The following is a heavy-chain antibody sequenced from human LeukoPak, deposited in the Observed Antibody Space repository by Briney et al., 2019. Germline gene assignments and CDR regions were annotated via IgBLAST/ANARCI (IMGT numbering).Heavy chain of an antibody. V-gene: IGHV3-74*01. CDR3: ASGSGDYGDPFDY. J-gene: IGHJ4*02. D-gene: IGHD4/OR15-4a*01. CDR1: GFTFSSHW. Sequence: WGSLRLSCSASGFTFSSHWMHWVRQAPGKGLVWVSRIKGDGSETNYAGSVRGRFTISRDNAKNTLYLQMNSLRPDDTAVYYCASGSGDYGDPFDYWGQGTLVTVSS. CDR2: IKGDGSET.